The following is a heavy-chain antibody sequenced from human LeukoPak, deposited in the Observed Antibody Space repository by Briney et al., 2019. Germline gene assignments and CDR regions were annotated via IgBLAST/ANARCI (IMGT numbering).Heavy chain of an antibody. D-gene: IGHD3/OR15-3a*01. V-gene: IGHV1-69*06. CDR2: IIPIFGTA. Sequence: GASVKVSCKASGGTFSSYAISWVRQAPGQGLEWMGGIIPIFGTANYAQKFQGRVTITADKSTSTAYMELSSLRSEDTAVYYCARDRTGYYYGMDVWGKGTTVTVSP. CDR3: ARDRTGYYYGMDV. J-gene: IGHJ6*04. CDR1: GGTFSSYA.